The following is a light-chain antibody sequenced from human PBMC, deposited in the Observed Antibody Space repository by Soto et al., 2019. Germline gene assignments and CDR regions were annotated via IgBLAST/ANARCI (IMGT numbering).Light chain of an antibody. CDR1: QDIGKF. Sequence: DIHMTQSPSSLSASVGDRVTITCLASQDIGKFLNWYQVKPGKAPKLIIYDASILEPGVPARFRGSGSGTDFSFTIGDLQPEDIATYHCQQYDNLPLTFGGGTKVQIK. V-gene: IGKV1-33*01. J-gene: IGKJ4*01. CDR3: QQYDNLPLT. CDR2: DAS.